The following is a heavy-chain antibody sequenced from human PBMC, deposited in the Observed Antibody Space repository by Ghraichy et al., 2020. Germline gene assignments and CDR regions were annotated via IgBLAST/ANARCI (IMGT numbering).Heavy chain of an antibody. J-gene: IGHJ4*02. V-gene: IGHV1-69*10. CDR1: GSSFIYYG. D-gene: IGHD3-22*01. Sequence: SVKVSCKASGSSFIYYGFTWVRQAPGQGLEWMGGIIPFLGTTDYAQEFKDRVTITADTSTDTVYMELSRLRYDDTAVYYCARAHDSSGYYSLLLSVDYWGQGTLVTVSS. CDR2: IIPFLGTT. CDR3: ARAHDSSGYYSLLLSVDY.